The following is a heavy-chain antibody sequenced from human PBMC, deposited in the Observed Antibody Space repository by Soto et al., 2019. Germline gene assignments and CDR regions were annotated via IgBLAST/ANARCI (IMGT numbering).Heavy chain of an antibody. V-gene: IGHV1-69*02. Sequence: GASVKVSCKASGGTFSSYTISWVRQAPGQGLEWMGRIIPILGIANYAQKFQGRVTITRDTSVSTAYMELSSLRSEDTAVYYCASESYGGEFDYWGQGTLVTVSS. CDR2: IIPILGIA. D-gene: IGHD4-17*01. CDR3: ASESYGGEFDY. J-gene: IGHJ4*02. CDR1: GGTFSSYT.